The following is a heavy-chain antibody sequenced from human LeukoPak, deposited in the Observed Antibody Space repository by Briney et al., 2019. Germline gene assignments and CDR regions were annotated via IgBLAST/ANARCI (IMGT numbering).Heavy chain of an antibody. V-gene: IGHV3-30*18. CDR3: AKSTTVTQRGYFDY. J-gene: IGHJ4*02. CDR1: GFTFSSYG. Sequence: GGSLRLSCAASGFTFSSYGMHWVRQPPAKGLEWVAIISYDGSNKYYADSVKGRFTISRDNSKNTLYLQMNSLRAEDTAVYYCAKSTTVTQRGYFDYWGQGTLVTVSS. D-gene: IGHD4-17*01. CDR2: ISYDGSNK.